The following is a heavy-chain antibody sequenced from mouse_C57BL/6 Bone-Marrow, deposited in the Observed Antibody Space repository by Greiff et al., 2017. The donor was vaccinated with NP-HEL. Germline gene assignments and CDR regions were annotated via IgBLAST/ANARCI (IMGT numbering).Heavy chain of an antibody. Sequence: DVKLVESEGGLVQPGSSMKLSCTASGFTFSDYYMAWVRQVPEKGLEWVANINYDGSSTYYLDSLKSRFIISRDNAKNILYLQMSSLKSDDTATYYCAREGDYYGSSYNLDYWGQGTTLTVSS. V-gene: IGHV5-16*01. D-gene: IGHD1-1*01. CDR2: INYDGSST. J-gene: IGHJ2*01. CDR3: AREGDYYGSSYNLDY. CDR1: GFTFSDYY.